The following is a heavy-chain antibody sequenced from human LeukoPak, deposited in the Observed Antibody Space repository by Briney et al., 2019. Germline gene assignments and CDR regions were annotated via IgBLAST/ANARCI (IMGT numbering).Heavy chain of an antibody. D-gene: IGHD3-22*01. CDR3: ARHSITMIVVAFDY. V-gene: IGHV4-39*01. J-gene: IGHJ4*02. CDR1: GVSISSSSYD. Sequence: SETLSLTCTVSGVSISSSSYDWGWLRQPRGKGLEWIGRMYYSGSTYYNPSLKSRVTISVYTSKNQFSLKLSSVTAADTAVYYCARHSITMIVVAFDYWGQGTLVTVSS. CDR2: MYYSGST.